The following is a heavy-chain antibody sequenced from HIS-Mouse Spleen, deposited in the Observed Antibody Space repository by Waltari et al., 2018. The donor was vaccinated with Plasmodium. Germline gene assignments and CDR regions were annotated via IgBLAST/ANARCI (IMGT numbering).Heavy chain of an antibody. J-gene: IGHJ4*02. D-gene: IGHD3-10*01. CDR1: GFTFSGYA. V-gene: IGHV3-30*04. CDR3: ALSGH. Sequence: QVQLVESGGGVVQPGRSLRLSGAASGFTFSGYAMHWVRQAPGKGLEWVAVISYDGSNKYYADSVKGRFTISRDNSKNTLYLQMNSLRAEDTAVYYCALSGHWGQGTLVTVSS. CDR2: ISYDGSNK.